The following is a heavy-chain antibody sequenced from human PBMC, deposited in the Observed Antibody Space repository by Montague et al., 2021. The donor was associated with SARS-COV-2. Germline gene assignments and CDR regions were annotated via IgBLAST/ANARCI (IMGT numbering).Heavy chain of an antibody. Sequence: SETLSLTCAVYGGSFSGHYWSWIRQPPGKGLEWIGEINHSGSTNXNPSLKSRVTISVDTSKNQFSLKLSSVTAADTAVYYCTREGYQVLWSDYYYYGMDVWGQGTTVTVSS. CDR2: INHSGST. V-gene: IGHV4-34*01. D-gene: IGHD2-2*01. CDR3: TREGYQVLWSDYYYYGMDV. CDR1: GGSFSGHY. J-gene: IGHJ6*02.